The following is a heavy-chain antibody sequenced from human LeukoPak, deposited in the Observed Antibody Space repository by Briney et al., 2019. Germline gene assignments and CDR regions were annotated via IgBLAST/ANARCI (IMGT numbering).Heavy chain of an antibody. CDR1: GFTFDDYG. Sequence: GGSLRLSCAASGFTFDDYGMSWVHQAPGKGLEWVSSISSGSSYIYYADSVKGRFTISRDNAKNSLFLQMNSLRAEDTAFYYCARDKAAAGTLFDYWGQGALVTVSS. D-gene: IGHD6-13*01. CDR2: ISSGSSYI. CDR3: ARDKAAAGTLFDY. J-gene: IGHJ4*02. V-gene: IGHV3-21*04.